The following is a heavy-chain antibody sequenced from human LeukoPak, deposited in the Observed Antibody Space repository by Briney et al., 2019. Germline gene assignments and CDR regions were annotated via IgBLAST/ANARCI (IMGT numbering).Heavy chain of an antibody. D-gene: IGHD3-22*01. Sequence: ASVKVSCKASGGTFSSYAISWVRQAPGQWLEWMGGIIPIRGTANYAQKFQGRVTITADESTSTAYMELSSLRSEDTAVYYCARELRYYDSSGYYYGYWGQGTLVTVSS. CDR2: IIPIRGTA. CDR1: GGTFSSYA. J-gene: IGHJ4*02. CDR3: ARELRYYDSSGYYYGY. V-gene: IGHV1-69*13.